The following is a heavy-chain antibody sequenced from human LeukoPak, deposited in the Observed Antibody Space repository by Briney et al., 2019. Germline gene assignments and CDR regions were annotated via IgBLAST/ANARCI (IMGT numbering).Heavy chain of an antibody. Sequence: PSETLSLTCAVYGGSFSGYYWSWIRQPPGKGLEWIGCVSYSGTTYYNPSLKSRVTMSVDASRNQFSLKLSSVTAADTAVYFCARESVLRFLEWLFAPFDPWGQGTLVTVSS. CDR3: ARESVLRFLEWLFAPFDP. D-gene: IGHD3-3*01. J-gene: IGHJ5*02. V-gene: IGHV4-34*11. CDR2: VSYSGTT. CDR1: GGSFSGYY.